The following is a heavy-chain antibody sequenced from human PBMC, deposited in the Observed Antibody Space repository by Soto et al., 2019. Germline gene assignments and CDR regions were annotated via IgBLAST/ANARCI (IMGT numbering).Heavy chain of an antibody. CDR3: GRGGSDSPMAPGY. Sequence: SVKVSCKXSGGTFSSYAISWVRQAPGQGLEWMGGIIPIFGTANYADSVKGRFTISRDNAKNTLYLQMNSLRAEDTAVFYCGRGGSDSPMAPGYWGQGTLVTVSS. CDR1: GGTFSSYA. V-gene: IGHV1-69*05. CDR2: IIPIFGTA. J-gene: IGHJ4*02. D-gene: IGHD5-18*01.